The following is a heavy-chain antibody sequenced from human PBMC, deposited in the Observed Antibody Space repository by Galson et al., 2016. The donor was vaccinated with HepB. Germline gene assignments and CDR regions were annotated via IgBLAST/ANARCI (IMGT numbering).Heavy chain of an antibody. CDR2: INPNSGDT. J-gene: IGHJ4*02. CDR3: ARESHYYGYYPDFDY. Sequence: SVKVSCKASGYTFTGYYIHWVRQAPGQGLEWMGWINPNSGDTHYAQKLQGWVTMTRDTSITTAYMGLIRLRSDGTAGYYRARESHYYGYYPDFDYWGQGTRVTVSS. CDR1: GYTFTGYY. V-gene: IGHV1-2*04. D-gene: IGHD3-3*01.